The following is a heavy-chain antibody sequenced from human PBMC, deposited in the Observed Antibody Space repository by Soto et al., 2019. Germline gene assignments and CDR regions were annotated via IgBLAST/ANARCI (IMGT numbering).Heavy chain of an antibody. D-gene: IGHD5-12*01. CDR1: GFTFSSYS. CDR2: ISSSSSTI. J-gene: IGHJ4*02. V-gene: IGHV3-48*02. CDR3: ARGGGYSGYDYEGHFDY. Sequence: GGSLRLSCAASGFTFSSYSMNWVRQAPGKGLEWVSYISSSSSTIYYADSVKGRFTISRDNAKNSLYLQMNSLRDEDTAVYYCARGGGYSGYDYEGHFDYWGQGTLVTVSS.